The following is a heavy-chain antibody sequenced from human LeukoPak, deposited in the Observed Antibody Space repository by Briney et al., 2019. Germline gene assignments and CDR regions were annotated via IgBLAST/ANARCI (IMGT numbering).Heavy chain of an antibody. CDR2: IRYDGSNK. J-gene: IGHJ4*02. V-gene: IGHV3-30*02. CDR1: GFPFSSYG. CDR3: AKDGRIAAAGTADY. D-gene: IGHD6-13*01. Sequence: GGSLRLSCAASGFPFSSYGMHWVRQAPGKGLEWVAFIRYDGSNKYYADSVKGRFTISRDNSKNTLYLQMNSLRAEDTAVYYCAKDGRIAAAGTADYWGQGTLVTVSS.